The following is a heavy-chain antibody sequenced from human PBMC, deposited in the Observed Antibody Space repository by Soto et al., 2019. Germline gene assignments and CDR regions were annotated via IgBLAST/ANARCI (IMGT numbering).Heavy chain of an antibody. CDR1: GYTFTSYG. D-gene: IGHD1-26*01. V-gene: IGHV1-18*01. J-gene: IGHJ6*02. Sequence: ASVKVSCKASGYTFTSYGISWVRQAPGQGLEWMGWISAYNGNTNYAQKLQGRVTMTTDTSTSTAHMELRSLRSDDTAVYYCARMGIVGAQWDYYGMDVWGQGTTVNVS. CDR2: ISAYNGNT. CDR3: ARMGIVGAQWDYYGMDV.